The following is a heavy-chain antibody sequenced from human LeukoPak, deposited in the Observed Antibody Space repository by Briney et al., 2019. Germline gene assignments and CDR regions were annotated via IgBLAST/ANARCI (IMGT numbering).Heavy chain of an antibody. CDR1: GYTLTSYD. Sequence: ASVKVSCKASGYTLTSYDINWVRQATGQGLEWTGWMNPNSGNTGYAQKFQGRVTMTRNTSISTAYMELSSLRSEDTAVYYCARGRSDYYDSSGPIRDWFDPWGQGTLVTVSS. CDR3: ARGRSDYYDSSGPIRDWFDP. J-gene: IGHJ5*02. D-gene: IGHD3-22*01. V-gene: IGHV1-8*01. CDR2: MNPNSGNT.